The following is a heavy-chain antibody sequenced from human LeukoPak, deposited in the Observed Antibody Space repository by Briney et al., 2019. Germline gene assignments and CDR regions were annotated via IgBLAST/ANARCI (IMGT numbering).Heavy chain of an antibody. CDR2: IYYSGST. D-gene: IGHD6-19*01. Sequence: SETLSLTCTVSGGSISSSSYYWGWIRQPPGKGLEWIGSIYYSGSTYYNPSLKSRVTISVDTSKNQFSLKLSSVTAADTAVYYCARHGSSGWNDYFDYWGQGTLVTVSS. CDR3: ARHGSSGWNDYFDY. V-gene: IGHV4-39*01. J-gene: IGHJ4*02. CDR1: GGSISSSSYY.